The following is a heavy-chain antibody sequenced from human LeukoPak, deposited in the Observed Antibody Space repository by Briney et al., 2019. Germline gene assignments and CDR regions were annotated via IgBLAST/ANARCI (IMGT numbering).Heavy chain of an antibody. D-gene: IGHD1-26*01. V-gene: IGHV3-66*02. CDR3: ARSWDARLNFDY. CDR2: IYSGGNT. CDR1: GFTINNNY. Sequence: GGSLRLSCAASGFTINNNYMNWVRQAPGKGLEWVSDIYSGGNTYYADSVKGRFTISRDNSKNTLYLQMNSLRAEDTAIYYCARSWDARLNFDYWGQGTLVTVSS. J-gene: IGHJ4*02.